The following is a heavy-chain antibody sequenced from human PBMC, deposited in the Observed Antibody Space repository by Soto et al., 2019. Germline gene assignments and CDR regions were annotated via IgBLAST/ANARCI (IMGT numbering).Heavy chain of an antibody. CDR3: ARHCYDTSGYYLNWFDP. Sequence: SETLSLTCSVSGGSISSRSHYWGWVRQPPGKGLEWIGSIYYSGSTYYNPSLKSRVTISVDTSKSQFSLKLSSVTAADTAVYYCARHCYDTSGYYLNWFDPWGQGTLVTVSS. CDR1: GGSISSRSHY. D-gene: IGHD3-22*01. V-gene: IGHV4-39*01. J-gene: IGHJ5*02. CDR2: IYYSGST.